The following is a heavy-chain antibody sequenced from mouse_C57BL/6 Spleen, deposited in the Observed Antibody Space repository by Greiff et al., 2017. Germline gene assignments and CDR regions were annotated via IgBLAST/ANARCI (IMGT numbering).Heavy chain of an antibody. CDR1: GYTFTSYW. Sequence: VQLQQPGAELVKPGASVKLSCKASGYTFTSYWMHWVKQRPGQGLEWIGMIHPNSGSTNYNEKFKSKATLTVDKSSSTAYMQLSSLTSEDSAVYYGARADGYSYYYAMDYWGQGTSVTVSS. J-gene: IGHJ4*01. V-gene: IGHV1-64*01. CDR3: ARADGYSYYYAMDY. CDR2: IHPNSGST. D-gene: IGHD2-3*01.